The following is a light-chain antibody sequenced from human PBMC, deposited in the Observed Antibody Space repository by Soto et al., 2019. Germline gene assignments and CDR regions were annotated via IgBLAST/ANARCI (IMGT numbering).Light chain of an antibody. CDR1: HSLTSSY. CDR3: QQYNNWPPQLT. Sequence: EIVLTQSPGTLSLSPGEGATLSCRASHSLTSSYLAWYQQQPGQAPRLLIYGASTRATGVPARFSGSGSGTEFTLSISSLQSEDFAVYYCQQYNNWPPQLTFGGGTKVDIK. J-gene: IGKJ4*01. V-gene: IGKV3-15*01. CDR2: GAS.